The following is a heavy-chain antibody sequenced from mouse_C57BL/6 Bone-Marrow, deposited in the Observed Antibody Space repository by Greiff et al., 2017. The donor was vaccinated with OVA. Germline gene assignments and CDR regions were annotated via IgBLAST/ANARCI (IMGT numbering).Heavy chain of an antibody. CDR1: GFTFSSYA. V-gene: IGHV5-4*03. Sequence: EVKLMESGGGLVKPGGSLKLSCAASGFTFSSYAMSWVRQTPEKRLEWVATISDGGSYTYYPDNVKGRFTISRDNAKNNLYLQMSHLKSEDTAMYYCARVTTAMDYWGKGTSVTASS. D-gene: IGHD1-1*01. CDR2: ISDGGSYT. J-gene: IGHJ4*01. CDR3: ARVTTAMDY.